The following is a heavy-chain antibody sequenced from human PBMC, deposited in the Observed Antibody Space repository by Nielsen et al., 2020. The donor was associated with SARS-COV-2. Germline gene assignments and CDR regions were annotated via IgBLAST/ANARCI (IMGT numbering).Heavy chain of an antibody. J-gene: IGHJ3*02. V-gene: IGHV5-51*01. D-gene: IGHD2-21*02. Sequence: GESLKISCKGSGYSFTSYWIGWVRQMPGKGLEWMGIIYPGDSDTRYSPSFQGQVTFSADESITTAFLHWSSLKASDTAMYYCARRVVTAIGIGFDIWGQGTMVTVSS. CDR1: GYSFTSYW. CDR2: IYPGDSDT. CDR3: ARRVVTAIGIGFDI.